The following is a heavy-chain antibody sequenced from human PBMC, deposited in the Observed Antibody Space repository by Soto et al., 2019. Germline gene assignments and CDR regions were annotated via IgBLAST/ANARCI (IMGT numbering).Heavy chain of an antibody. CDR2: INHSGST. CDR1: GGSFSGYY. CDR3: AKKDSNSSKFDY. Sequence: PSETLSLTCAVYGGSFSGYYWSWIRQPPGKGLEWIGEINHSGSTNYNPSLKSRVTISVDTSKNQFSLKLSSVTAADTAVYYCAKKDSNSSKFDYWGQGTLVTLS. V-gene: IGHV4-34*01. D-gene: IGHD6-6*01. J-gene: IGHJ4*01.